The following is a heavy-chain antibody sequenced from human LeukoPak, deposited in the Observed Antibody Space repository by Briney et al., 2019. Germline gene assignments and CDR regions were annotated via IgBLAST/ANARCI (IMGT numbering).Heavy chain of an antibody. D-gene: IGHD1-26*01. CDR2: IRHDGGDK. CDR1: GYTFSSHG. J-gene: IGHJ4*02. CDR3: VRWSGTYPLYYLDY. V-gene: IGHV3-30*02. Sequence: GGSLRLSCATSGYTFSSHGLHWVRQAPGKGLECVASIRHDGGDKYYSESVKGRFTISKDNTKNTLFLYMNSLRPEDTAMYYCVRWSGTYPLYYLDYWGQGTLVTVSS.